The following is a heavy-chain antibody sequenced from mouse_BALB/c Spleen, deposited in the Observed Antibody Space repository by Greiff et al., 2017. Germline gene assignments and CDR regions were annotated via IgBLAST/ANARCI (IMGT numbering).Heavy chain of an antibody. J-gene: IGHJ4*01. Sequence: EVKLMESGGGLVKPGGSLKLSCAASGFTFSSYAMSWVRQTPEKRLEWVASISSGGSTYYPDSVKGRFTISRDNARNILYLQMSSLRSEDTAMYYCARSLYGSSYDYAMDYWGQGTSVTVSS. CDR1: GFTFSSYA. CDR3: ARSLYGSSYDYAMDY. V-gene: IGHV5-6-5*01. D-gene: IGHD1-1*01. CDR2: ISSGGST.